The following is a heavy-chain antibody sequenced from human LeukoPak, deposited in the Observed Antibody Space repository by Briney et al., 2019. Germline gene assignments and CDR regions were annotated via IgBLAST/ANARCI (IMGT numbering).Heavy chain of an antibody. D-gene: IGHD3-3*01. J-gene: IGHJ3*02. V-gene: IGHV4-61*08. Sequence: KSSETLSLTCTVSGGSISSGGYYWSWIRQPPGKGLEWIGYIYHTGSTNYNPSLKSRVTISVDTSKNQFSLKLSSVTAADTAVYYCAGGNYDFWSGYNDAFDIWGQGTMVTVSS. CDR2: IYHTGST. CDR3: AGGNYDFWSGYNDAFDI. CDR1: GGSISSGGYY.